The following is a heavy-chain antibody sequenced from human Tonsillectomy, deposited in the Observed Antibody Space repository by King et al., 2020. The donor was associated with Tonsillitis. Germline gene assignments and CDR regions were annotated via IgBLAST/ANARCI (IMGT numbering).Heavy chain of an antibody. D-gene: IGHD3-22*01. CDR1: GGTFSSHA. CDR3: ARGLYDSSGFTLGF. V-gene: IGHV1-69*04. J-gene: IGHJ4*02. CDR2: IIPIIGIG. Sequence: DQLVQSGAEVKKPGSSVKVSCKASGGTFSSHAITWVRQAPGQGLEWMGRIIPIIGIGNYAQKFKGRVTMTADKDTSTANMELSSLRSEDTAVYYCARGLYDSSGFTLGFWGQGTLVTVSS.